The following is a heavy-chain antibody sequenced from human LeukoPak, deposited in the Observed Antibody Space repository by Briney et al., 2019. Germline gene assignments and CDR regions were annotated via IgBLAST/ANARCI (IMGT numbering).Heavy chain of an antibody. CDR3: AVGGPYNWFDP. J-gene: IGHJ5*02. Sequence: GGSLRLSCVGSGFIFSNYAMSWFRQAPGKGLEWVSYISSSGSTIYYADSVKGRFTISRDNAKNSLYLQMNSLRAEDTAVYYCAVGGPYNWFDPWGQGTLVTVSS. V-gene: IGHV3-48*03. CDR2: ISSSGSTI. CDR1: GFIFSNYA. D-gene: IGHD3-10*01.